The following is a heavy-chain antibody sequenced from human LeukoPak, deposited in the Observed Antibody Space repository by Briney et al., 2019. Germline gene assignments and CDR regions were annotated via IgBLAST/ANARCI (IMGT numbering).Heavy chain of an antibody. CDR2: IYPSDSDT. J-gene: IGHJ5*02. CDR1: GYSFTNYW. D-gene: IGHD4-23*01. Sequence: GESLQISFKASGYSFTNYWIGWVRPMPGKGLEWMGIIYPSDSDTRYSPSFRGQVTISADKSISTAYLEWSSLKASDTAMYYCARRQVVTTTANWFDPWGQGTLVTVSS. V-gene: IGHV5-51*01. CDR3: ARRQVVTTTANWFDP.